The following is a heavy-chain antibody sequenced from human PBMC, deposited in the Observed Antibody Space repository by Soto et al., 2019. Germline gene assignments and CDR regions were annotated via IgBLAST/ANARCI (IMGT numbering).Heavy chain of an antibody. CDR2: IFPADSDT. J-gene: IGHJ4*02. CDR3: ASSVVVPSTMNYFDY. Sequence: GASLKISCKGSGYSFSNYWIAWVRQMPGKGLEWMVIIFPADSDTKYSPSFQGQVTISADKSISTAYLQWSSLKASDTAMYYCASSVVVPSTMNYFDYWGQGSLVTVSS. CDR1: GYSFSNYW. D-gene: IGHD2-15*01. V-gene: IGHV5-51*01.